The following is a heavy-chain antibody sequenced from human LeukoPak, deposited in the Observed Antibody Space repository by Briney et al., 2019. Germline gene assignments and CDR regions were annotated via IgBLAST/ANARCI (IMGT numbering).Heavy chain of an antibody. J-gene: IGHJ5*02. Sequence: PSETLSLTCAVYGGSLSGYYWSWIRQPPGKGLEWIGEINHSGSTNYNPSLESRVTISVDTSKNQFSLKLSSVTVADTAVYYCARSSVVITIFGVVKRDWFDPWGQGTLVTVSS. CDR2: INHSGST. CDR3: ARSSVVITIFGVVKRDWFDP. CDR1: GGSLSGYY. V-gene: IGHV4-34*01. D-gene: IGHD3-3*01.